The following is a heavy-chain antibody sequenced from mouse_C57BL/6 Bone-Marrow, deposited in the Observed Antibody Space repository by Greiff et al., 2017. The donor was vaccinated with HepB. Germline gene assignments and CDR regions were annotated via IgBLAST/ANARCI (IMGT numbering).Heavy chain of an antibody. CDR1: GYTFTDYN. D-gene: IGHD2-3*01. CDR3: ARWGLLLTWFAY. J-gene: IGHJ3*01. V-gene: IGHV1-22*01. Sequence: EVQLQESGPELVKPGASVKMSCKASGYTFTDYNMHWVKQSHGKSLEWIGYINPNNGGTSYNQKFKGKATLTVNKSSSTAYMELRSLTSEDSAVYYCARWGLLLTWFAYWGQGTLVTVSA. CDR2: INPNNGGT.